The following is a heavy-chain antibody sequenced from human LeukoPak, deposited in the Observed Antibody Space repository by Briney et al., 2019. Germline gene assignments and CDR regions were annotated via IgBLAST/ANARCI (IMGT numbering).Heavy chain of an antibody. V-gene: IGHV1-18*01. CDR3: ARWNLGTYGSVDY. CDR1: GYSFSSFG. D-gene: IGHD3-10*01. CDR2: ISGYNGDT. Sequence: GASVKVSCKASGYSFSSFGINWVRQAPGQGPEWMGWISGYNGDTNYAQKFQGRVTMTTDTSTSTAYMELRSLRSDDTAVYYCARWNLGTYGSVDYWGQGTLVTVSS. J-gene: IGHJ4*02.